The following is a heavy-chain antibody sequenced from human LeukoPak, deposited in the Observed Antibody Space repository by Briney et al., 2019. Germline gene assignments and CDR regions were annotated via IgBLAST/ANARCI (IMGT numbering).Heavy chain of an antibody. Sequence: GSSVKVSCKASGGTFSSYAISWVRQAPGQGLEWMGRIIPVLGIANYAQKFQGRVTITADKSTSTAYMELSSLRSEDTAVYYCARGPPRRGYSYGGNAFDIWGQGTMVTVSS. CDR3: ARGPPRRGYSYGGNAFDI. CDR2: IIPVLGIA. D-gene: IGHD5-18*01. V-gene: IGHV1-69*04. J-gene: IGHJ3*02. CDR1: GGTFSSYA.